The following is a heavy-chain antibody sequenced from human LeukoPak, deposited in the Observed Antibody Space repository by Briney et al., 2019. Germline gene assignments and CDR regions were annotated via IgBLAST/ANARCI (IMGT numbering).Heavy chain of an antibody. CDR1: GDSLGSGMYY. Sequence: SETLSLTCTVSGDSLGSGMYYWVWLRHAPGKGLTWSGSIYDSGSIFYNAPYESRVAMSVDPSTNPFSPRLTSVTAADTAVYYCARSLGANSGPYYYYYYMDVWGKGPTVTVSS. CDR2: IYDSGSI. CDR3: ARSLGANSGPYYYYYYMDV. D-gene: IGHD4/OR15-4a*01. J-gene: IGHJ6*03. V-gene: IGHV4-39*01.